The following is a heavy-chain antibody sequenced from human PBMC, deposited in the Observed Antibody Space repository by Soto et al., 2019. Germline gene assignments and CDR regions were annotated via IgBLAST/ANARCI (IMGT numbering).Heavy chain of an antibody. D-gene: IGHD3-16*01. V-gene: IGHV1-69*13. CDR2: IIPVFDKA. Sequence: SVKVSCKASGGSFGSSAISWVRQAPAQGLEWMGEIIPVFDKANYAQNFQGRLTITADEPTGTVFMQLSSLRSEDTAVYFCARLRRDWGDAFDLWGLGTLVTVS. CDR3: ARLRRDWGDAFDL. CDR1: GGSFGSSA. J-gene: IGHJ3*01.